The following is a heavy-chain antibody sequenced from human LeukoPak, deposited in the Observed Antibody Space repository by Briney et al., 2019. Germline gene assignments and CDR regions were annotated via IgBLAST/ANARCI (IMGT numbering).Heavy chain of an antibody. Sequence: PGGSLRLSCAASGSTFSNFAMTWVRQAPGKGLEWVSTMSSTDGTTFYADSVKGRFTISRDNSKNILYLQMNNLRAEDTAVYHCAKRGVRGSYYFDHWGQGTLVTVSS. CDR3: AKRGVRGSYYFDH. J-gene: IGHJ4*02. CDR2: MSSTDGTT. CDR1: GSTFSNFA. V-gene: IGHV3-23*01. D-gene: IGHD3-10*01.